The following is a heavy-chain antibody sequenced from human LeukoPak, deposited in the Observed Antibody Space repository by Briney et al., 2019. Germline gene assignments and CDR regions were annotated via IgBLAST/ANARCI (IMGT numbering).Heavy chain of an antibody. V-gene: IGHV3-74*01. CDR1: GFTFSTYW. D-gene: IGHD3-22*01. CDR2: INSDGSAR. J-gene: IGHJ4*02. Sequence: GGSLRLSCAASGFTFSTYWMHWVRQAPGKGPVWVSRINSDGSARSHADPVKGRFFISRDNAKNTLYLEMNSLRAEDTAVYYCARGLQYYYDTSGYFAYWGQGTLVTVSS. CDR3: ARGLQYYYDTSGYFAY.